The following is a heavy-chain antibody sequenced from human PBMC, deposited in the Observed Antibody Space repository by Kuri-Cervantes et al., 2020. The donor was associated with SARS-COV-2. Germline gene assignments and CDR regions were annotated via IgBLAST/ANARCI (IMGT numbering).Heavy chain of an antibody. CDR3: AREGIQLWEGIYYYYYGMDV. J-gene: IGHJ6*02. V-gene: IGHV3-33*08. CDR1: GFTFSSYG. CDR2: IWYDGSNK. D-gene: IGHD5-18*01. Sequence: GGSPRLSCAASGFTFSSYGMHWVRQAPGKGLEWVAVIWYDGSNKYYADSVKGRFTISRDNSKNTLYLQMNSLRAEDTAVYYCAREGIQLWEGIYYYYYGMDVWGQGTTVTVSS.